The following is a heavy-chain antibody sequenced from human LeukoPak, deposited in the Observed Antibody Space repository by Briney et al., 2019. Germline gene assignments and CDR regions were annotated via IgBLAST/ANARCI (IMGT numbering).Heavy chain of an antibody. CDR3: ARPLYSSSWYGY. V-gene: IGHV4-39*01. J-gene: IGHJ4*02. CDR1: GGSISSSSYY. CDR2: IYYSGST. D-gene: IGHD6-13*01. Sequence: SETLSLTCTVSGGSISSSSYYWGWIRQPPGKGLEWIGSIYYSGSTYYNPSLKSRVTISVDTSKNQFSLMLSSVTAADTAVYYCARPLYSSSWYGYWGQGTLVTVSS.